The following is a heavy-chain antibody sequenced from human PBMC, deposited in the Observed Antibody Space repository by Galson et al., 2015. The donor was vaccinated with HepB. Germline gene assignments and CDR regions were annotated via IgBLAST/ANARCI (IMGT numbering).Heavy chain of an antibody. V-gene: IGHV1-69*13. CDR2: IIPIFGTA. CDR3: ARGVGQLVPYWYFDL. D-gene: IGHD6-6*01. CDR1: GGTFSSYA. Sequence: SVKVSCKASGGTFSSYAISWVRQAPGQGLEWMGGIIPIFGTANYAQKFQGRVTITADESTSTAYMELSSLRSEDTAVYYCARGVGQLVPYWYFDLWGRGTLVTVSS. J-gene: IGHJ2*01.